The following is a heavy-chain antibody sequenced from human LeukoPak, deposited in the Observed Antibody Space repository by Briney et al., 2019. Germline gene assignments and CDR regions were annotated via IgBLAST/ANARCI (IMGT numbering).Heavy chain of an antibody. D-gene: IGHD6-6*01. J-gene: IGHJ4*02. Sequence: PGGSLRLSCAASGVTFSSYGMHGGRQAPGKGVEWVSLISYHRRNTHYADSVKGRFTISRDNSKNTLYLQMNSLRAEDTAVYYCAKGRPYYFDYWGQGTLVTVSS. CDR3: AKGRPYYFDY. CDR1: GVTFSSYG. V-gene: IGHV3-30*18. CDR2: ISYHRRNT.